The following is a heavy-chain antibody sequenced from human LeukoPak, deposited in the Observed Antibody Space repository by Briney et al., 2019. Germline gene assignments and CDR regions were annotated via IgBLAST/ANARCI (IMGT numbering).Heavy chain of an antibody. CDR3: ARRVAGFNYFDY. CDR2: INHSGST. V-gene: IGHV4-34*01. CDR1: GGSFSGHY. Sequence: PSETLSLTCAVYGGSFSGHYWSWIRQPPGKGLEWIGEINHSGSTNYNPSLKSRVAISVDTSKNQFSLKLSSVTAADTAVYYCARRVAGFNYFDYWGQGTLVTVSS. D-gene: IGHD6-19*01. J-gene: IGHJ4*02.